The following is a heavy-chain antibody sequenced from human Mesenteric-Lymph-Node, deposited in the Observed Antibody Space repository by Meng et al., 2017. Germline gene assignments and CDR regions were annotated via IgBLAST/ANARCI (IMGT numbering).Heavy chain of an antibody. CDR3: ARHSYHSCFDP. V-gene: IGHV4-39*01. J-gene: IGHJ5*02. CDR2: TYYSGSS. CDR1: VSSIRSSSSY. D-gene: IGHD2-2*01. Sequence: KRQAAGPRLVKHSEPLSLTCTVSVSSIRSSSSYWGWVRQPPGKGLEWIGSTYYSGSSYYNPSLKSRVTISADTSKNLFSLKLSSVTAPETAVYYCARHSYHSCFDPWGQGTLVTVSS.